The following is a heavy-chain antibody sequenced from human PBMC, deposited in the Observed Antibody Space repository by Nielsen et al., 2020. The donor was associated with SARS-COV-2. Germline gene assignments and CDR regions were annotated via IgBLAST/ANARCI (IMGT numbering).Heavy chain of an antibody. CDR1: GYSFTVHY. CDR3: ARGYSYAFDL. Sequence: ASVKVSCKTSGYSFTVHYIYWVRQAPGQGLEWMGRIDPQNGATSYARNFQARATMTSDVSTSTAYMELRSLNSDDTAVYYCARGYSYAFDLWGQGTLVTSPQ. D-gene: IGHD5-18*01. V-gene: IGHV1-2*06. J-gene: IGHJ4*02. CDR2: IDPQNGAT.